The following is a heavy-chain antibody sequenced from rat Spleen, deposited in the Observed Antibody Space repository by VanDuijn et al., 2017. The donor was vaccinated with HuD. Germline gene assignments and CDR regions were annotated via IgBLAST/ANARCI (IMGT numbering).Heavy chain of an antibody. CDR2: ITSGGSNT. V-gene: IGHV5-19*01. CDR3: AKDYYYSSFDY. D-gene: IGHD1-2*01. CDR1: GFTFSDYG. Sequence: AGFTFSDYGMHWIRQAPTKGLEWVASITSGGSNTYYPDSVKGRFTISRDNAKSTLYLQMDSLRSEDTATYYCAKDYYYSSFDYWGQGVMVTVSS. J-gene: IGHJ2*01.